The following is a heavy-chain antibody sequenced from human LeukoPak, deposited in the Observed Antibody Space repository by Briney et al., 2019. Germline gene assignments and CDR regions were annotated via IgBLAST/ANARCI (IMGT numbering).Heavy chain of an antibody. CDR3: ARDGIAVAGFDY. Sequence: ASVKVSCKASGYTFIGYYMHWVRQAPGQGLEWMGWINPNSGGTNYAQKFQGRVTMTRDTSISTAYMELSRLRSDDTAVYYCARDGIAVAGFDYWGQGTLVTVSS. J-gene: IGHJ4*02. V-gene: IGHV1-2*02. D-gene: IGHD6-19*01. CDR2: INPNSGGT. CDR1: GYTFIGYY.